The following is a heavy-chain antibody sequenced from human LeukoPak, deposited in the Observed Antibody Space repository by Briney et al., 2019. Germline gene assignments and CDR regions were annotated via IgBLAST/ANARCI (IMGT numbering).Heavy chain of an antibody. V-gene: IGHV3-30-3*01. CDR3: ASSYYDSSGYYPPIRY. D-gene: IGHD3-22*01. Sequence: PGRSLRLSCAASGFTFSSYAMHWVRQAPGKGLEWVAVISYDGSNKYYADSVKGRFTISRDNSKNTLYLQMNSLRAEDTAVYYCASSYYDSSGYYPPIRYWGQGTLVTVSS. CDR1: GFTFSSYA. J-gene: IGHJ4*02. CDR2: ISYDGSNK.